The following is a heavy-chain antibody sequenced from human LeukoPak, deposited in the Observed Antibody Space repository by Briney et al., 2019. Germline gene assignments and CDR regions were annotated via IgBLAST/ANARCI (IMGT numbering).Heavy chain of an antibody. D-gene: IGHD6-13*01. CDR2: IYYSGGT. Sequence: SETLSLTCTVSGGSISSYYWSWIRQPPGKGLEWIGYIYYSGGTNYNPSLKSRVTISVDTSKNQFSLKLSSVTAADTAVYYCARLGYSSSHLDYWGQGTLVTVSS. J-gene: IGHJ4*02. CDR1: GGSISSYY. V-gene: IGHV4-59*08. CDR3: ARLGYSSSHLDY.